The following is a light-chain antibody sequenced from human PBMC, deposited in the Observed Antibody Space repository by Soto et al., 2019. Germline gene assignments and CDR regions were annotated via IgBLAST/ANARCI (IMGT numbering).Light chain of an antibody. CDR3: EFYGTSIT. Sequence: VLTQSPGTLSLSPGDRVNISCRASPSVSNNPFAWSQQKPCKAPRLLIHGTSNSATGIPDRFSGSGSGTDFSLTFSRLEPEDFAVYYCEFYGTSITFGGGTKVDI. CDR1: PSVSNNP. CDR2: GTS. J-gene: IGKJ4*01. V-gene: IGKV3-20*01.